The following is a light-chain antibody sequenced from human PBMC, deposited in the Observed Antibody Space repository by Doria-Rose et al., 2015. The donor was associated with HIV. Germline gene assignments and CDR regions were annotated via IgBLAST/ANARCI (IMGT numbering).Light chain of an antibody. CDR2: CAS. CDR1: QSLLYTSKNY. CDR3: QQYYDTPS. V-gene: IGKV4-1*01. J-gene: IGKJ3*01. Sequence: TQSPESLGMSLGERATLNCKSNQSLLYTSKNYLAWYQQKPGQPPKLLIYCASTRQSEVPARFSGSGSGTDFTLTISSLEAEDVAVYYCQQYYDTPSFGPGTTVDIK.